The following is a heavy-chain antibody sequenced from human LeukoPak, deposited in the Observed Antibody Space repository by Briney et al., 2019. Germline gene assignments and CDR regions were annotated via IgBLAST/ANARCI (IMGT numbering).Heavy chain of an antibody. CDR2: TYTSGNI. V-gene: IGHV4-4*07. J-gene: IGHJ4*02. CDR3: VRGGYYYGPSD. D-gene: IGHD3-10*01. Sequence: SETLSLTCTVSGGSISSYYWSWIRQPAGKVLEWIGRTYTSGNINYNPSLKSRVTMSVDTSKNQFSLKLSSVTAADMAVYYCVRGGYYYGPSDWGQGTLVTVSS. CDR1: GGSISSYY.